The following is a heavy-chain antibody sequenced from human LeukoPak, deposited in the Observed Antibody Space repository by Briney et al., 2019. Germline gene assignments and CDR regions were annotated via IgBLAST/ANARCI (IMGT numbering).Heavy chain of an antibody. D-gene: IGHD3-10*01. CDR1: GFTFSSYS. CDR3: ARDNNIWFGELLNPYYYYGMDV. V-gene: IGHV3-21*01. Sequence: GGSLRLSCAASGFTFSSYSMNWVRQAPGKGLEWVSSISSSSSYIYYADSVKGRFTISRDNAKNSLYLQMNSLRAEDTAVYYCARDNNIWFGELLNPYYYYGMDVWGQGTTVTVSS. J-gene: IGHJ6*02. CDR2: ISSSSSYI.